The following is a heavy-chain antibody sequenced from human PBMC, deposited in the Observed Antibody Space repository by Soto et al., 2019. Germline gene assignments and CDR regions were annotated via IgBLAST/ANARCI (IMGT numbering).Heavy chain of an antibody. CDR1: GFTFSYHA. CDR3: ARGTTTSAFSAMDV. D-gene: IGHD1-1*01. J-gene: IGHJ6*02. V-gene: IGHV3-30-3*01. CDR2: ISYDGDNK. Sequence: QVQLVESGGGVVQPGRSLRLSCAASGFTFSYHALNWVRQAPGKGLEWVAVISYDGDNKYIAESVKGGFTISRDNSKNTVSRQMNSRRAEDTAMYFCARGTTTSAFSAMDVWGQGTTVTVSS.